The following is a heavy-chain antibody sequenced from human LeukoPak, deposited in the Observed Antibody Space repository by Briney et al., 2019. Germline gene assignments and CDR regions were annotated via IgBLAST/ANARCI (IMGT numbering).Heavy chain of an antibody. V-gene: IGHV1-18*01. CDR1: GYTFTSFG. J-gene: IGHJ4*02. CDR2: ISTYSGET. D-gene: IGHD3-10*01. CDR3: AITSGSYYGPHFDY. Sequence: ASVKVSCKTSGYTFTSFGLSWVRQAPGQGLEWMGWISTYSGETNYAQKPQGRVTMTTDTSTSTAYMELRSLRSDDTAVYYCAITSGSYYGPHFDYWGQGTLVTVSS.